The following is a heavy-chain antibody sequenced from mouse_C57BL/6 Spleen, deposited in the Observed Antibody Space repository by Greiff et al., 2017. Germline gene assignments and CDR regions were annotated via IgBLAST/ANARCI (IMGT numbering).Heavy chain of an antibody. D-gene: IGHD1-1*01. CDR2: ISSGSSTI. V-gene: IGHV5-17*01. Sequence: EVKLMESGGGLVKPGGSLKLSCAASGFTFSDYGMHWVRQAPEKGLEWVAYISSGSSTIDYADTVKGRFTISRDNAKNTLFLQMTSLRSEDTAMYYCATSYYYGSSEYYFDYWGQGTTLTVSS. CDR3: ATSYYYGSSEYYFDY. J-gene: IGHJ2*01. CDR1: GFTFSDYG.